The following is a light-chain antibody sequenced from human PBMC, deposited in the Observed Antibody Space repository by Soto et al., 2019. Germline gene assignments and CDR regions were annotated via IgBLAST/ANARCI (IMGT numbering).Light chain of an antibody. J-gene: IGLJ1*01. V-gene: IGLV1-44*01. CDR2: TDS. CDR3: AAWDSSLNGHV. CDR1: SSNIGKNT. Sequence: QSALIQPPSASGTPGQRVTISCSGSSSNIGKNTVHWFQQLPGAAPQLLISTDSQRPSGVPDRFSGSKSGASGSLAISGLQSEDEADYYCAAWDSSLNGHVFGTGTKVTVL.